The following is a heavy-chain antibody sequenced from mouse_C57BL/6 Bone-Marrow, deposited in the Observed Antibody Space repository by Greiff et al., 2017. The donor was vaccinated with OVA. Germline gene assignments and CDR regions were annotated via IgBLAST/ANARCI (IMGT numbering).Heavy chain of an antibody. D-gene: IGHD4-1*01. CDR2: INPNNGGT. J-gene: IGHJ3*01. CDR3: ARETGTGFAY. V-gene: IGHV1-26*01. CDR1: GYTFTDYY. Sequence: VQLQQSGPELVKPGASVKISCKASGYTFTDYYMNWVKQSHGKSLEWIGDINPNNGGTSYNQKLKGKATLTVDKSSSTAYMELRSLTSEDSAVYYCARETGTGFAYWGQGTLVTVSA.